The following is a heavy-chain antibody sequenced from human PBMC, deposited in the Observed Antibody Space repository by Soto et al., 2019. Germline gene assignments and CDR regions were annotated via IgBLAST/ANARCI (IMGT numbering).Heavy chain of an antibody. Sequence: QVQLVESGGGVVQPGRSLRLSCAASGFTFSSYAMHWVRQAPGKGLEWVAVISYDGSNKYYADSVKGRFTISRDNSKNTLYLQMNSLRAEDTAVYYCAREAGGSPNGGDWFDPWGQGTLVTVSS. CDR1: GFTFSSYA. CDR3: AREAGGSPNGGDWFDP. CDR2: ISYDGSNK. J-gene: IGHJ5*02. D-gene: IGHD2-15*01. V-gene: IGHV3-30-3*01.